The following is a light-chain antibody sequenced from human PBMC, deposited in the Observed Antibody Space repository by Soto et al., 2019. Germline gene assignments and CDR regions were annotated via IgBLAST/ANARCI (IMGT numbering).Light chain of an antibody. CDR3: LSFDSSLSVV. V-gene: IGLV1-40*01. J-gene: IGLJ2*01. CDR1: SSNIGAGYD. Sequence: QSVLTQPPSASGVPGQRVTISCTGSSSNIGAGYDVHWYQQLPGRAPKLLIYGNTNRPSGVPDRFSGSKSGTSASLAITGLQAEDEADYYCLSFDSSLSVVFGGGTKVTVL. CDR2: GNT.